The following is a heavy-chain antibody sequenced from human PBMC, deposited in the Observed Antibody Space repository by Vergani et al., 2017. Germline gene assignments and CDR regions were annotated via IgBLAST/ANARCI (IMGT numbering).Heavy chain of an antibody. CDR2: ISFDGSNK. Sequence: QVQLVESGGGLAQPGGSLRLSCAASGFTFRNYAMTWVRQAPGKGLEWVAVISFDGSNKYYTDSVKGRFTISRDNSKNTLFLQMNSLRAEDTAVYYCAKDRGWNYLGTYMDVWGKGTTVTVSS. D-gene: IGHD1-7*01. V-gene: IGHV3-30*18. CDR3: AKDRGWNYLGTYMDV. CDR1: GFTFRNYA. J-gene: IGHJ6*03.